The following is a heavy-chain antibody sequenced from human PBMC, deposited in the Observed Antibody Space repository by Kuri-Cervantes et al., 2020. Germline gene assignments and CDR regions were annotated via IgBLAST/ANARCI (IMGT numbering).Heavy chain of an antibody. CDR2: IYYSGST. CDR1: GGSISSYY. J-gene: IGHJ4*02. Sequence: SETLSLTCAVSGGSISSYYWSWIRQPPGKGLEWIGYIYYSGSTNYNPSLKSRVTISVDTSKNQFSLKLSSVTAADTAVYYCARGITMIVVVIPYFDYWGQGTLVTVSS. D-gene: IGHD3-22*01. V-gene: IGHV4-59*12. CDR3: ARGITMIVVVIPYFDY.